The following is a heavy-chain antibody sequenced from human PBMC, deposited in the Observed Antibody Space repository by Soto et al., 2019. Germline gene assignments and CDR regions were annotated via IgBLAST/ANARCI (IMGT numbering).Heavy chain of an antibody. D-gene: IGHD3-22*01. CDR2: ITVGTGNT. J-gene: IGHJ4*02. CDR3: AAADSSGYYGG. CDR1: GFIFTSSS. V-gene: IGHV1-58*01. Sequence: SVKVSCKASGFIFTSSSVQWARQARGQRLEWIGWITVGTGNTNYAQKFQERVTITRDMSTSTAYMELSNLRSEDTAIYYCAAADSSGYYGGWGQGTQVTVS.